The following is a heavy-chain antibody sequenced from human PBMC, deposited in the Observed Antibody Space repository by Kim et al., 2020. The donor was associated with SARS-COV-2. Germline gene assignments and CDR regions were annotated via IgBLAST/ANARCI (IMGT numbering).Heavy chain of an antibody. Sequence: SETLSLTCTVSGGSISSYYWSWIRQPPGKGLEWIGYIYYSGSTNYNPSPKSRVTISVDTSKNQFSLKLSSVTAADTAVYYCARDSLGGIDYWGQGTLVTVSS. J-gene: IGHJ4*02. D-gene: IGHD3-16*01. CDR1: GGSISSYY. CDR3: ARDSLGGIDY. CDR2: IYYSGST. V-gene: IGHV4-59*13.